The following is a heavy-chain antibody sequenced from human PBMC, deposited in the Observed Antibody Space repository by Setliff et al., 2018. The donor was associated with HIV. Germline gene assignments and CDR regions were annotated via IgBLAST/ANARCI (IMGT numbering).Heavy chain of an antibody. CDR2: INHSGST. CDR3: ARGLRIVLMAYAKFGFDY. J-gene: IGHJ4*02. CDR1: GGSFSGYY. D-gene: IGHD2-8*01. Sequence: LSLTCAVYGGSFSGYYWSWIRQPPGKGLEWIGEINHSGSTNYNPSLKSRVTISVDTSKNQFSLKLSSVTAADTAVYYCARGLRIVLMAYAKFGFDYWGQGTLVTVSS. V-gene: IGHV4-34*01.